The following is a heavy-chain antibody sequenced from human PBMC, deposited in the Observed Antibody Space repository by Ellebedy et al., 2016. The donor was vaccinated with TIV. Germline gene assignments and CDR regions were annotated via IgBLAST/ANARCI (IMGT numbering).Heavy chain of an antibody. D-gene: IGHD3-3*01. CDR2: ISYDGSET. CDR1: GFIFSKYG. V-gene: IGHV3-30*03. CDR3: ARHLTYDLFDY. Sequence: GESLKISXAASGFIFSKYGMHWVRQAPGKGLEWVAVISYDGSETHYADSVKGRFTISRDNAKNSLYLQMNSLRDEDTAVYYCARHLTYDLFDYWGQGTLVTVSS. J-gene: IGHJ4*02.